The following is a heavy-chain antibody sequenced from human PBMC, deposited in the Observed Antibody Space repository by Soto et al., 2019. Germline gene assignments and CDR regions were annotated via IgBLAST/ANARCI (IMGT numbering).Heavy chain of an antibody. D-gene: IGHD1-20*01. CDR1: GFTFSSYA. CDR3: ARERYLAQLPAEDNDYFLGMDA. Sequence: GGSLRLSCAASGFTFSSYAMHWVRQAPGKGLEWVAVISYDGRNKYYADSVKDRFTISRDNTKNTLYLQMNSLRAEDTAVYYWARERYLAQLPAEDNDYFLGMDAWGQWTPVTV. CDR2: ISYDGRNK. J-gene: IGHJ6*01. V-gene: IGHV3-30-3*01.